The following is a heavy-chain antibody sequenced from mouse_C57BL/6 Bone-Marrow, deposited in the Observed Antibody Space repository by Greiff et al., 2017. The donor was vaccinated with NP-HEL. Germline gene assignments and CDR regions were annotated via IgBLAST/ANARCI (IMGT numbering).Heavy chain of an antibody. Sequence: QVQLQQPGAELVKPGASVKLSCKASGYTFTSYWMQWVTQRPGQGLEWIGEIDPSDSYTNYNQKFKGKATLTVDTSSSTAYMQLSSLTSEDSAVYYCARSDDGYWYFDVWGTGTTVTVSS. V-gene: IGHV1-50*01. CDR3: ARSDDGYWYFDV. D-gene: IGHD2-3*01. J-gene: IGHJ1*03. CDR2: IDPSDSYT. CDR1: GYTFTSYW.